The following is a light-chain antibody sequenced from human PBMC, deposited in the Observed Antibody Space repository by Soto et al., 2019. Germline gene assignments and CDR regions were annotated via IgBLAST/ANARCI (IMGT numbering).Light chain of an antibody. CDR3: CSYAGSSIWV. CDR2: DDS. J-gene: IGLJ3*02. Sequence: QSVLTQPASVSGSPGQSITISCTGTSSDVGSYNLVSWYQQHPGKAPKFMIYDDSKRPSGISNRFSGSKSGNTASLTISGLQAEDEADYYCCSYAGSSIWVFGGGTKPPS. V-gene: IGLV2-23*01. CDR1: SSDVGSYNL.